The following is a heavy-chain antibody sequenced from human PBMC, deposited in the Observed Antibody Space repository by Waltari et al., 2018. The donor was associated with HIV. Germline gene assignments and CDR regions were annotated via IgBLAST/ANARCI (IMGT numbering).Heavy chain of an antibody. CDR2: ISSSSSYI. D-gene: IGHD3-22*01. Sequence: EVQLVDSGGGLVKPGGSLRLSCAALGFTFRCYSLNWVRQAPGKGLEWVSSISSSSSYIYYADSVKGRFTISRDNAKNSLYLQMNSLGAEDTAVYYCARADSSGSFGYWGQGTLVTVSS. V-gene: IGHV3-21*01. J-gene: IGHJ4*02. CDR1: GFTFRCYS. CDR3: ARADSSGSFGY.